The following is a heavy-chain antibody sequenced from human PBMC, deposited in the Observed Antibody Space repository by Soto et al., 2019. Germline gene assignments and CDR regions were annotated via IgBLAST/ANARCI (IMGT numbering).Heavy chain of an antibody. CDR1: GFTFSSYS. CDR3: ARDQGRGSRGHDAFDI. CDR2: ISSSSSNI. D-gene: IGHD5-12*01. Sequence: GGSLRLSCAASGFTFSSYSMNWVRQAPGKGLEWVSYISSSSSNIYYADSVKGRFTISRDNAKNSLYLQMNSLGAEDTAVYYCARDQGRGSRGHDAFDIWGQGTMVTVSS. V-gene: IGHV3-48*04. J-gene: IGHJ3*02.